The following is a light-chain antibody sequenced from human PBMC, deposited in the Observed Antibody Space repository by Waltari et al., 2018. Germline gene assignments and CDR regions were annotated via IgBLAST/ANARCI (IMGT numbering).Light chain of an antibody. CDR3: SMYMGSGVWV. CDR1: SGSISSTSY. V-gene: IGLV8-61*01. CDR2: KGI. Sequence: QTVVTQEPSLSVSPGGTVTLTCALSSGSISSTSYPPWYQRTPGQPPRTLVYKGISRVFGFPYRFSGSILGNTAALTITGAQADDESDYYCSMYMGSGVWVFGGGTKLTVL. J-gene: IGLJ3*02.